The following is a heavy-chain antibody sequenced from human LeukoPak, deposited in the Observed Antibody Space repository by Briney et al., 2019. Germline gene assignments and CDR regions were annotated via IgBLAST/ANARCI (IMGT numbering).Heavy chain of an antibody. Sequence: SETLSPTCTVSGGSISNYYRSWIRQPPGKGLEWIGYIYYSGSTNYNPSLKSRVTISVDTSKNQFSLKLRSVTAADTAVYYCARQYSDILTGYHRGELYWYFDLWGRGTLVTVSS. V-gene: IGHV4-59*01. CDR1: GGSISNYY. J-gene: IGHJ2*01. CDR3: ARQYSDILTGYHRGELYWYFDL. CDR2: IYYSGST. D-gene: IGHD3-9*01.